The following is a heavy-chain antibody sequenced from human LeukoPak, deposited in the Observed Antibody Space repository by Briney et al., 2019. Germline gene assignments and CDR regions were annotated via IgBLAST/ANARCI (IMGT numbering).Heavy chain of an antibody. V-gene: IGHV3-21*01. CDR1: GFTFSSYS. CDR2: ISSSSSYI. J-gene: IGHJ4*02. CDR3: ARDVISVTTLDY. Sequence: GGSLRLSCAASGFTFSSYSMDWVRQAPGKGLEWVSSISSSSSYIYYADSVKGRFTISRDNAKNSLYLQMNSLRAEDTAVYYCARDVISVTTLDYWGQGTLVTVSS. D-gene: IGHD4-11*01.